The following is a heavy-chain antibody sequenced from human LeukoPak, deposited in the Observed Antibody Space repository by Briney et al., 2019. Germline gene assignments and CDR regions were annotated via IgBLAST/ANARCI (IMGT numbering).Heavy chain of an antibody. Sequence: PGGSLRLSCAASGFTFDDYGMSWVRQAPGKGLEGVSGINWSGGRTGYADSLKGRFTISRDNAKNTLYLQMNSLRDEDTALYYCARDLTTSDNWGQGTLVTVSS. D-gene: IGHD1/OR15-1a*01. J-gene: IGHJ4*02. CDR1: GFTFDDYG. V-gene: IGHV3-20*04. CDR3: ARDLTTSDN. CDR2: INWSGGRT.